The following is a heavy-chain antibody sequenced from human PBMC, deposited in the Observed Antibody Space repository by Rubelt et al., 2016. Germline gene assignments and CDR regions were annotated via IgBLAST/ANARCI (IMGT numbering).Heavy chain of an antibody. CDR2: ISYDGNNK. CDR3: AMTTVNYDYHGMDV. D-gene: IGHD4-17*01. CDR1: GFTFNSFA. J-gene: IGHJ6*02. V-gene: IGHV3-30*04. Sequence: QVQLVESGGGVVQPGRSLRLSCAASGFTFNSFAMHWVRQAPGKGLEWVTVISYDGNNKYYADSVKGRFTISRDNSKNTLYLQMSGLGAEDTALYYCAMTTVNYDYHGMDVWGQGTTVTVSS.